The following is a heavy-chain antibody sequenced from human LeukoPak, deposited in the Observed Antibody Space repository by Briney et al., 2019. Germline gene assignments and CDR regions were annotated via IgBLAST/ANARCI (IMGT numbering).Heavy chain of an antibody. CDR3: ARGAEKILSFGEYPSDAFDI. D-gene: IGHD3-10*01. CDR2: ITGNSGST. CDR1: GFTFSNDA. J-gene: IGHJ3*02. V-gene: IGHV3-23*01. Sequence: PGGSLRLSCAASGFTFSNDAMTWVRQAPGKGLEWVSGITGNSGSTFYADSVKGRFTISRDNSKNTLYVQMNSLRAEDTAVYYCARGAEKILSFGEYPSDAFDIWGQGTMVSVTS.